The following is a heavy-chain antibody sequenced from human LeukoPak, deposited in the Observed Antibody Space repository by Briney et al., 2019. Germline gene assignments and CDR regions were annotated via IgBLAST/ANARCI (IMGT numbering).Heavy chain of an antibody. CDR3: ARETGWPAYYFDY. CDR2: VFRNGNT. J-gene: IGHJ4*02. CDR1: GGSISGSSDH. Sequence: SQTLSLTCAVSGGSISGSSDHWSWIRQPAGKGLEWIGRVFRNGNTDYNPSLKSRVTMSVETAKKQVSLRLTSVTAADTAVYYCARETGWPAYYFDYWGQGALVTVSS. V-gene: IGHV4-61*02.